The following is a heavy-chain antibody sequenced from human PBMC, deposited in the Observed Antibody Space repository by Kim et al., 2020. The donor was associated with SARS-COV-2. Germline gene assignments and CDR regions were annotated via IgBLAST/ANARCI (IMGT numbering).Heavy chain of an antibody. D-gene: IGHD3-22*01. CDR1: GFTFDDYA. J-gene: IGHJ4*02. CDR3: AKDYYYDSSGNRFDY. CDR2: ISGDGGST. V-gene: IGHV3-43*02. Sequence: GGSLRLSCAASGFTFDDYAMHWVRQAPGKGLEWVSLISGDGGSTYYADSVKGRFTISRDNSKNSLYLQMNSLRTEDTALYYCAKDYYYDSSGNRFDYWGQGTLVTVSS.